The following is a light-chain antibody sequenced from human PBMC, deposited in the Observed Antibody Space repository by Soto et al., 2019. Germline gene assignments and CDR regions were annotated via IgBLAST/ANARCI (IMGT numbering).Light chain of an antibody. CDR2: GAS. CDR1: QSVDSNS. V-gene: IGKV3-20*01. J-gene: IGKJ4*01. Sequence: EFVLTQSPGALSVSPGETVTHSCRASQSVDSNSLAWYHHKPGLAPRLLIFGASTRATRIPDRFSGSGSGTDFTLTISRLEPEDSGLYYCQQYVASPLTFGGGTRVEMK. CDR3: QQYVASPLT.